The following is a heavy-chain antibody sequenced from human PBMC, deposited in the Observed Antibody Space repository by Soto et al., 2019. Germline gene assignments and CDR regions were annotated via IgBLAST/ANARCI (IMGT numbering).Heavy chain of an antibody. Sequence: QVQLVESGGGVVQPGRSLRLSCAASGFTFSSYGMHWVRQAPGKGLEWVAVIWYDGSNKYYADSVKGRFTISRDNSKNTLYLQMNSRRAEDTAVYYCARDSGSYGHTIYYYGMDVWGQGPTFTVSS. CDR1: GFTFSSYG. CDR3: ARDSGSYGHTIYYYGMDV. V-gene: IGHV3-33*01. CDR2: IWYDGSNK. J-gene: IGHJ6*02. D-gene: IGHD5-18*01.